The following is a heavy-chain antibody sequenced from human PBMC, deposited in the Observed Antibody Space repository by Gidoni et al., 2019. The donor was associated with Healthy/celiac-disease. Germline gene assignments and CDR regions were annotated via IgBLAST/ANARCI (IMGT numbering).Heavy chain of an antibody. J-gene: IGHJ2*01. D-gene: IGHD6-19*01. CDR2: IYWNDDK. V-gene: IGHV2-5*01. CDR3: AHSVYTDWQWLDEEYYWYFDL. CDR1: GFSLSTSGVG. Sequence: QITLKESGPTLVKPTQTLTLTCTFSGFSLSTSGVGVRWIRQPPGKALEWLALIYWNDDKRYSPSLKSRLTITKDTSKNQVVLTMTNMDPVDTATYYCAHSVYTDWQWLDEEYYWYFDLWGRGTLVTVSS.